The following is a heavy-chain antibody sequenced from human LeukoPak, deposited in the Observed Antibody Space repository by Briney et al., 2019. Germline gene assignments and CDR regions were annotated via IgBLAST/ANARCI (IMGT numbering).Heavy chain of an antibody. D-gene: IGHD3-3*01. Sequence: SETLSLTCTVSGGSISSYYWSWIRQPPGKGLEWIGYIYYSGSANYNPSLKSRVTISVDTSKKQFSLKLSSVTAADTAVYYCARGYDFWSGFWDYWGQGTLVTVSS. CDR1: GGSISSYY. J-gene: IGHJ4*02. V-gene: IGHV4-59*01. CDR3: ARGYDFWSGFWDY. CDR2: IYYSGSA.